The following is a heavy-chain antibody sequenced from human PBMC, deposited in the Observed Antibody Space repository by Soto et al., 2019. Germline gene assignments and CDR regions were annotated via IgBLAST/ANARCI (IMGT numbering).Heavy chain of an antibody. CDR1: GYTFTSYG. CDR3: ARDRSSSWYYYYYGMDV. D-gene: IGHD6-13*01. J-gene: IGHJ6*02. CDR2: ISAYNGNT. Sequence: QVQLVQSGAEVKKPGASVKVSCKASGYTFTSYGISWVRQAPGQGLEWMGWISAYNGNTNYAQKLQGRVTMTTDTSTSTAYMELGSLRSDDTAVYYCARDRSSSWYYYYYGMDVWGQGTTVTVSS. V-gene: IGHV1-18*01.